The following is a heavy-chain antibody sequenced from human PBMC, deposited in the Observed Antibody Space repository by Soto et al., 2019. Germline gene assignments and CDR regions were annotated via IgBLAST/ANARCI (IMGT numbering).Heavy chain of an antibody. CDR3: ARGGGYVAFDI. CDR2: IYYSGST. CDR1: GSSISSSGYY. J-gene: IGHJ3*02. V-gene: IGHV4-30-4*08. D-gene: IGHD5-12*01. Sequence: SETLSLTCIVSGSSISSSGYYWGWIRQPPGKGLEWIGYIYYSGSTYYNPSLKSRVTISVDTSKNQFSLKLSSVTAADTAVYYCARGGGYVAFDIWGQGTMVTVSS.